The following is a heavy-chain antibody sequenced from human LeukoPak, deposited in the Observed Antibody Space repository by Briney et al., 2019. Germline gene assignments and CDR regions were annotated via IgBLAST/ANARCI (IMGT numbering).Heavy chain of an antibody. V-gene: IGHV3-48*01. CDR1: GFIFSSFG. D-gene: IGHD6-19*01. J-gene: IGHJ4*02. CDR2: ISSSSSTI. Sequence: GGSLRLSCAASGFIFSSFGIHWVRQAPGKGLEWVSYISSSSSTIYYADSVKGRFASSRDNAKNSLYLHMNSLRVEDTAVYYCARDLTASGWTDSWGQGTLVTVSS. CDR3: ARDLTASGWTDS.